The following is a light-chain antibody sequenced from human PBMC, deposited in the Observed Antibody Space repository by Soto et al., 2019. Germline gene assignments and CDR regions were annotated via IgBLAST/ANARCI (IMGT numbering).Light chain of an antibody. J-gene: IGLJ3*02. CDR3: AVWDDSLPGPV. CDR1: NIGRKS. CDR2: DDR. V-gene: IGLV3-21*02. Sequence: SYELTQPPSVSVAPGQTARITCGGTNIGRKSVHWYQQKPGQAPVVVVYDDRDRPSGIPERFSGSKSGTSASLAISGLRSEDEADYYCAVWDDSLPGPVFGGGTKLTVL.